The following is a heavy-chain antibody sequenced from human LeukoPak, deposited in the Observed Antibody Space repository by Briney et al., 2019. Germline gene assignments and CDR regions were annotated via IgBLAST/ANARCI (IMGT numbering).Heavy chain of an antibody. V-gene: IGHV4-59*13. CDR1: GGSISSYY. CDR2: IYYSGST. J-gene: IGHJ5*02. D-gene: IGHD3-3*01. Sequence: SETLSLTCTISGGSISSYYWSWIRQPPGKGLEWIGYIYYSGSTNYNPSLKSRVTISVDTSKNQFSLKLSSVTAADTAVYYCARGRDDFWSGYSNWFDPWGQGTLVTVSS. CDR3: ARGRDDFWSGYSNWFDP.